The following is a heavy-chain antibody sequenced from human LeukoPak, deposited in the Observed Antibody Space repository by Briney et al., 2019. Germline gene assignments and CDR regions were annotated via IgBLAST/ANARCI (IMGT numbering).Heavy chain of an antibody. CDR1: GGSISSYY. CDR3: ARVDTANIGIDY. V-gene: IGHV4-59*01. J-gene: IGHJ4*02. D-gene: IGHD5-18*01. Sequence: PSETLSLTCTVSGGSISSYYWSWIRQPPGKGLEWIGYIYYSGSTNYNPSLKSRVTISVDTSKNQFSLKLSSVTAADTAVYYCARVDTANIGIDYWGQGTLVTVSS. CDR2: IYYSGST.